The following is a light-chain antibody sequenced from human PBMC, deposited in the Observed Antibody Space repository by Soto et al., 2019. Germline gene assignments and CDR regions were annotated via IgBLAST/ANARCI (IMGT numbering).Light chain of an antibody. CDR3: QQYNNWPWT. Sequence: EIVLTQSPGTLSLSPWERATLSCRASQSVSYNLAWYQHKPGQAPRLLIYGPSTRATGIPARFSGSGSGTDFTLTISSLQSEDFAVYYCQQYNNWPWTFGQGTKVDI. CDR1: QSVSYN. V-gene: IGKV3-15*01. J-gene: IGKJ1*01. CDR2: GPS.